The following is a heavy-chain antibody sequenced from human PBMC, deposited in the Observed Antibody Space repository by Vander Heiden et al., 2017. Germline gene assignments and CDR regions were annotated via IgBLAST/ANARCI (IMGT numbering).Heavy chain of an antibody. Sequence: EVQLVESGGGLVQPGGSLRLSCAASGFHFSTYIMHWVRPAPGKGLEWVSYISSSGNTIYYADAVKGRFTISRDNAKNSLYLQMNSLRAEDTAVYYCARGPIIVGVTGDVDYWGQGTLVTVSS. V-gene: IGHV3-48*01. CDR3: ARGPIIVGVTGDVDY. CDR2: ISSSGNTI. CDR1: GFHFSTYI. D-gene: IGHD1-26*01. J-gene: IGHJ4*02.